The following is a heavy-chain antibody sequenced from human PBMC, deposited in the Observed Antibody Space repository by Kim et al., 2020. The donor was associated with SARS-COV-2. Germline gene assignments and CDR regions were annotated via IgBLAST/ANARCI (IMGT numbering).Heavy chain of an antibody. CDR3: ARDRRAPSIEGAFDY. V-gene: IGHV4-31*02. Sequence: PSLKSRVTIPVDTSKNQFSLKLSSVTAADTAVYYCARDRRAPSIEGAFDYWGQGTLVTVSS. D-gene: IGHD3-3*02. J-gene: IGHJ4*02.